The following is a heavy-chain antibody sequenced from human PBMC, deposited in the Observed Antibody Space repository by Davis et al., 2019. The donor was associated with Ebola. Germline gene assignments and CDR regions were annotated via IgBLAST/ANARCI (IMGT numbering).Heavy chain of an antibody. Sequence: ASVKVSCKASGYKFTTYYIYWVRQAPGQGLEWMGWINPKSGGNKSADKFQDRVTMTRDTSITTAYLELSGLTSDDTAVYYCARVLWEATIYSDAWGQGTLVTVSS. CDR3: ARVLWEATIYSDA. V-gene: IGHV1-2*07. CDR2: INPKSGGN. CDR1: GYKFTTYY. D-gene: IGHD3-16*01. J-gene: IGHJ4*02.